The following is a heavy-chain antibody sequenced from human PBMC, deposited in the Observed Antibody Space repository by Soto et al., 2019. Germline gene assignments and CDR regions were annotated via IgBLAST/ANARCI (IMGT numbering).Heavy chain of an antibody. Sequence: PGGSLRLSCAVSGFTFSAYTMDWVRQAPGKGLEWVSSITYNSAYIYYADSVKGRFTISRDNSKNTLCLQMNSLRAEDTAVYYCARDSASSSYYFDYWGQGTLVTVSS. CDR3: ARDSASSSYYFDY. CDR1: GFTFSAYT. CDR2: ITYNSAYI. D-gene: IGHD3-10*01. V-gene: IGHV3-21*01. J-gene: IGHJ4*02.